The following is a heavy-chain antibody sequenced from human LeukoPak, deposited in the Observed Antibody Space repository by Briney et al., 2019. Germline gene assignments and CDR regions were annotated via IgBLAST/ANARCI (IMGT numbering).Heavy chain of an antibody. V-gene: IGHV3-33*08. D-gene: IGHD3-22*01. CDR3: ARMYYYDSSGDNDAFDI. J-gene: IGHJ3*02. CDR2: IWYDGSNK. Sequence: PGGSLRLSCAASGFTFSNAWMSWVRQAPGKGLEWVAVIWYDGSNKYYADSVKGRFTISRDNSKNTLYLQMNSLRAEDTAVYYCARMYYYDSSGDNDAFDIWGQGTMVTVSS. CDR1: GFTFSNAW.